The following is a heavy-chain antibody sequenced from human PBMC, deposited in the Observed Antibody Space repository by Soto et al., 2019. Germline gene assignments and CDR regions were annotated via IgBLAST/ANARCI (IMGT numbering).Heavy chain of an antibody. CDR2: ISTYNGNT. Sequence: ASVKVSCKASGYTFTNYGFSWVRQVPGQGLEWMGRISTYNGNTNYPQSLQGRLTMTTDTSTTTAYMELRSLRSDDTAVYYCARDPYHVLMVNAPNLYGMDVWGQGTTVTVSS. V-gene: IGHV1-18*01. D-gene: IGHD2-8*01. CDR1: GYTFTNYG. CDR3: ARDPYHVLMVNAPNLYGMDV. J-gene: IGHJ6*02.